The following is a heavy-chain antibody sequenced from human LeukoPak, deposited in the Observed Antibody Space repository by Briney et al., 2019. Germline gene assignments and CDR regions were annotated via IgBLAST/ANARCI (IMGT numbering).Heavy chain of an antibody. CDR2: IYYSGST. Sequence: SETLSLTCTVSGGSISSSSYYWGWIRQPPGKGLEWIGSIYYSGSTYYNPSLKSRVTISVDTSKNQFSLKLSSVTAADTAVYYCARDPRDGYNYVFDYWGQGTLVTVSS. J-gene: IGHJ4*02. CDR1: GGSISSSSYY. V-gene: IGHV4-39*07. CDR3: ARDPRDGYNYVFDY. D-gene: IGHD5-24*01.